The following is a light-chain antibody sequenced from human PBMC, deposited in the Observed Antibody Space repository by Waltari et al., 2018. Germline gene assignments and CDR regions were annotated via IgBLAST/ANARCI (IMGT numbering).Light chain of an antibody. Sequence: DIVLTQSPGTLSLSPGERATLSCRASHSVSRSLAWYQQKPGQAPRLLIYGASSRATGVPDRFSGIGAGTDFSLTISRLEPEDFAVYYCQHYVRLPVSFGQGTKVEIK. CDR1: HSVSRS. J-gene: IGKJ1*01. CDR2: GAS. CDR3: QHYVRLPVS. V-gene: IGKV3-20*01.